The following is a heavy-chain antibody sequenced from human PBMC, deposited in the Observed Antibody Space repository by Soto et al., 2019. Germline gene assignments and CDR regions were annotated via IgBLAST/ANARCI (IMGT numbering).Heavy chain of an antibody. CDR2: IYYSGST. CDR1: GGSISSSSYY. D-gene: IGHD6-19*01. CDR3: AKISSGWYSFFDY. J-gene: IGHJ4*02. Sequence: KPSETLSLTCTVSGGSISSSSYYWGWIRQPPGKGLEWIGSIYYSGSTYYNPSLKSRVTISVDTSKNQFSLKLSSVTAADTAVYYCAKISSGWYSFFDYWGQGTLVTVSS. V-gene: IGHV4-39*01.